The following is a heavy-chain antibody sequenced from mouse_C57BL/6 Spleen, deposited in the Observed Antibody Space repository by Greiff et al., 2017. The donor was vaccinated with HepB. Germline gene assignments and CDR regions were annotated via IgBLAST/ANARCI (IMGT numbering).Heavy chain of an antibody. Sequence: QVQLQQSGPELVKPGASVKISCKASGYAFSSSWMNWVKQRPGTGLEWIGRIYPGDGDTNYNGKFKGKATLTADKSSSTAYMQLSSLTSEDSAVYFCARRGYDYPWFAYWGQGTLVTVSA. D-gene: IGHD2-4*01. CDR3: ARRGYDYPWFAY. V-gene: IGHV1-82*01. CDR1: GYAFSSSW. CDR2: IYPGDGDT. J-gene: IGHJ3*01.